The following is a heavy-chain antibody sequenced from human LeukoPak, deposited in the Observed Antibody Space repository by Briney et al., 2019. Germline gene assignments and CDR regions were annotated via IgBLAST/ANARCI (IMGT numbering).Heavy chain of an antibody. CDR1: GLTFSSYG. CDR2: ISYDGLNK. V-gene: IGHV3-30*18. J-gene: IGHJ4*02. CDR3: AKGVRSGYDRLDY. Sequence: GRSLRLSCAASGLTFSSYGIYWVRQAPGKGLEWVAVISYDGLNKNYADSVKGRFTISRDNSKNTLYLQMNSLRVEDTAVYYCAKGVRSGYDRLDYWGQGTLVTVSS. D-gene: IGHD5-12*01.